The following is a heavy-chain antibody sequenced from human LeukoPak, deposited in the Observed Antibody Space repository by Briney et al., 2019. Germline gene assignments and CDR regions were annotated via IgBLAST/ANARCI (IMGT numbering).Heavy chain of an antibody. Sequence: GGSLRLSCAASGFSFRSYSMNWVRQAPGKGLEWGSYISSGTSTIYYADSVKGRFTISRDNGKNSLYLQMNSLRDEDTAVYYCARGLDPITAAGTDYCGQRSVVADSS. V-gene: IGHV3-48*02. D-gene: IGHD6-13*01. CDR3: ARGLDPITAAGTDY. CDR1: GFSFRSYS. J-gene: IGHJ4*02. CDR2: ISSGTSTI.